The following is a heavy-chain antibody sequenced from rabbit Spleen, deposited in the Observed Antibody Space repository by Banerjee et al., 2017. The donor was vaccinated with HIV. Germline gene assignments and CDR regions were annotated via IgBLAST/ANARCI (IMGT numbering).Heavy chain of an antibody. CDR3: ARDLDAVIGWNFAW. V-gene: IGHV1S7*01. D-gene: IGHD1-1*01. J-gene: IGHJ4*01. Sequence: QLEESAGGLVQPGGSLKLSCKASGFTLSSYYMNWVRQAPGKGLEWIGYIDPVFGITYYANWVNGRFSISRENAQNTVFLQMTSLTAADTATYFCARDLDAVIGWNFAWWGPGTLVTVS. CDR2: IDPVFGIT. CDR1: GFTLSSYY.